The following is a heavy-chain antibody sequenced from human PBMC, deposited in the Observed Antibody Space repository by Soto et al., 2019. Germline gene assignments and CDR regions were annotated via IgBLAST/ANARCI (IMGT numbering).Heavy chain of an antibody. J-gene: IGHJ3*01. CDR3: ARHLTYFYDSSGYYYDAFDV. Sequence: PGESLKISCKGSGYSFTSYWIGWVRQVPGKGPEWMGIIYPGDSDARYSPSFQGQVTISADKSITTAYLQWSSLKASDTAVYFCARHLTYFYDSSGYYYDAFDVWGQGTMVTVSS. CDR1: GYSFTSYW. V-gene: IGHV5-51*01. D-gene: IGHD3-22*01. CDR2: IYPGDSDA.